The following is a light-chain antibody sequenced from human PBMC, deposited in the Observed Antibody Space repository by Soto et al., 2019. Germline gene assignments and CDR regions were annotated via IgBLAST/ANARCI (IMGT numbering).Light chain of an antibody. Sequence: PGERATLSCRASQSVSSYLAWYQQKPGQAPRLLIYDASNRATGIPARFSGSGSGTDFTLTISSLEPEDFAVYYCQQRSHWPPITFGQGTRLEI. CDR2: DAS. V-gene: IGKV3-11*01. CDR3: QQRSHWPPIT. CDR1: QSVSSY. J-gene: IGKJ5*01.